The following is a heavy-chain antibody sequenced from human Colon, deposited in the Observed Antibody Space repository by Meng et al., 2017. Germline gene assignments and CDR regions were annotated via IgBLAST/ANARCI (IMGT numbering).Heavy chain of an antibody. CDR1: TSTFENYY. J-gene: IGHJ3*02. V-gene: IGHV3-7*01. CDR2: IRQDSSDK. CDR3: AGCSGWLFDI. D-gene: IGHD6-19*01. Sequence: ESLRLSCEVSTSTFENYYMTWVRQAPGKGLEWVANIRQDSSDKHYADSVKSRFTISRDNAKKSLYLQINSLRAEDTAMYYCAGCSGWLFDIWGQGTMVTVSS.